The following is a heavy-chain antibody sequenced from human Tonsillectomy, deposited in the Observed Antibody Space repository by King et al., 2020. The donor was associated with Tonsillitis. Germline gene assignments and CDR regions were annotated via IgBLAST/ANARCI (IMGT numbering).Heavy chain of an antibody. Sequence: VQLVESGGGLVQPGRSLRLSCAASGFTFDDYAMHWVRQAPGKGLEWVSGISWNSGSIGYADSVKGRFTISRDNAKNSLYLQMNSLRAEDTALYYCAKDKDCSSTSCYDPGEGYYYYYGMDVWGQGTTVTVSS. J-gene: IGHJ6*02. CDR3: AKDKDCSSTSCYDPGEGYYYYYGMDV. CDR1: GFTFDDYA. D-gene: IGHD2-2*01. CDR2: ISWNSGSI. V-gene: IGHV3-9*01.